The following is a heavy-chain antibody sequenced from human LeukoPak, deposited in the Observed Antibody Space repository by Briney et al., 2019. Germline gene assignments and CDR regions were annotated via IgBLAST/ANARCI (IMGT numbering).Heavy chain of an antibody. CDR3: AKGGRLPPGDYFDY. Sequence: PGGSLRLSCAASGFTFSTYGMTWVRQAPGKGLEWVSSISGSGGSTYYADSVKGRVTVSRDNAKNSLYLQMNSLRAEDTALYYCAKGGRLPPGDYFDYWGQGTLVTVSS. CDR1: GFTFSTYG. CDR2: ISGSGGST. J-gene: IGHJ4*02. V-gene: IGHV3-23*01. D-gene: IGHD3-16*01.